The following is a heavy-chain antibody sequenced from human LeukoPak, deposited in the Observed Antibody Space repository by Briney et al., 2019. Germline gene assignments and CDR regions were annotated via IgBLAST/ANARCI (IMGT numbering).Heavy chain of an antibody. CDR2: IYPGDSDT. CDR3: ARRPSGSGLGFDP. Sequence: GESLKISCKGSGYNFTNYWIGWVRQLPGKGLEWMGIIYPGDSDTRYSPSFQGQVTISADKPISTAYLQWSSLKASDTAMYYCARRPSGSGLGFDPWGQGTLVTVSS. J-gene: IGHJ5*02. V-gene: IGHV5-51*01. D-gene: IGHD3-10*01. CDR1: GYNFTNYW.